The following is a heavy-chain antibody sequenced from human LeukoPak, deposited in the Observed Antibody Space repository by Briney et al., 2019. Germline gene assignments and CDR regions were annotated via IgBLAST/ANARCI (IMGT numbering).Heavy chain of an antibody. CDR1: GCTFTSYY. Sequence: ASVKVSCKASGCTFTSYYMHWVRQAPGQGLEWMGIINPSGGSTSYAQKFQGRVTMTRDMSTSTVYMELSSLRSEDTAVYYCARGQARLAWFDPWGQGTLVTVSS. D-gene: IGHD6-19*01. CDR3: ARGQARLAWFDP. J-gene: IGHJ5*02. CDR2: INPSGGST. V-gene: IGHV1-46*01.